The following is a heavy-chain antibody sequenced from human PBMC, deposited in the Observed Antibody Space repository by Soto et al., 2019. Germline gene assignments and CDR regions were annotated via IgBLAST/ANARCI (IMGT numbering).Heavy chain of an antibody. CDR3: ARVGSGGGGDY. CDR1: GFMFSNYA. J-gene: IGHJ4*02. CDR2: ISNDGSHE. Sequence: QVQLVESGGGVVQPGRSLSLSCAASGFMFSNYAMYWVRQAPGKGPEWVAVISNDGSHEYYVDSVKGRFSSSRDNSKNTVYLQMNCLRPDDTAFYYCARVGSGGGGDYWGQGTLVTVSS. V-gene: IGHV3-30*03. D-gene: IGHD3-16*01.